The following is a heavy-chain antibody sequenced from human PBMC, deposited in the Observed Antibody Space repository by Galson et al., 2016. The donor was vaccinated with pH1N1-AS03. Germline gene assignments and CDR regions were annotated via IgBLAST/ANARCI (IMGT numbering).Heavy chain of an antibody. CDR1: GYSFTRYA. CDR2: INPVNGNT. CDR3: ERDLSRLGDYGY. V-gene: IGHV1-3*01. J-gene: IGHJ4*02. Sequence: SVKVSCKASGYSFTRYAVHWVRQAPGQRLEWMGWINPVNGNTKYSQKFQGRVTITRDTSATTVYMELSSLRSEDTAVYYCERDLSRLGDYGYWGQGTLVTVSS. D-gene: IGHD3-16*01.